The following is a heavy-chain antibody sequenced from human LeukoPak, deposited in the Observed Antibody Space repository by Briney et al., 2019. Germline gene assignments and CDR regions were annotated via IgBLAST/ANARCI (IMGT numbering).Heavy chain of an antibody. V-gene: IGHV4-31*03. J-gene: IGHJ4*02. CDR1: GGSISSGGYY. CDR2: IYYSGST. CDR3: ARTVGSGGWRYFDF. Sequence: PSQTLSLTCTVSGGSISSGGYYWSWIRQHPGKGLEWIGYIYYSGSTYYNPSLKSRATISVDTSNNQFSLKLSSVTAADTAVYYCARTVGSGGWRYFDFWGQGTLVTASS. D-gene: IGHD3-10*01.